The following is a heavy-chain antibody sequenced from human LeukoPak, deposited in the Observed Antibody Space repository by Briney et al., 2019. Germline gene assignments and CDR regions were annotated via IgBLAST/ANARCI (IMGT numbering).Heavy chain of an antibody. CDR1: GGSISSYY. Sequence: SETLSLTCTVSGGSISSYYWSWIRQPPGKGLEWIGYIYYSGGTNYNPSLTRRVTISVDTSKHQSSLKLSSLPAADTAVYYCARGSIYSSGWSRGYYFDYSGQGTLVTVSS. CDR3: ARGSIYSSGWSRGYYFDY. V-gene: IGHV4-59*01. CDR2: IYYSGGT. D-gene: IGHD6-19*01. J-gene: IGHJ4*02.